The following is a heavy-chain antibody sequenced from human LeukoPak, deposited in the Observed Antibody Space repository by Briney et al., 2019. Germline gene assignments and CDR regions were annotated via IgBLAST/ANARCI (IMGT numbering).Heavy chain of an antibody. Sequence: GGSLRLSCAASGFIFTNYFMSWVRQAPGKGLEWVASIKHDGSEKYYVDSVRGRFTTSRDNTMNSLYLQMSSLRAEDTAVYYCATDRGWRTSGYYLYYLEYWGQGTLVTYSS. D-gene: IGHD3-3*01. J-gene: IGHJ4*02. CDR1: GFIFTNYF. V-gene: IGHV3-7*01. CDR3: ATDRGWRTSGYYLYYLEY. CDR2: IKHDGSEK.